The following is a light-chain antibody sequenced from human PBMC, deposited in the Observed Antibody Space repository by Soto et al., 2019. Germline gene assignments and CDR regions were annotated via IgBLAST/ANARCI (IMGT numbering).Light chain of an antibody. V-gene: IGKV1-5*03. Sequence: DIQMTQSPSTLSASVGDRVTITCRASQTISSCLAWYQQKPGKVPKLLIYKASTLKSGVPSRFSGSGSGTEFTLTISSLQPDDFATYYCQDYNSYSEAFGRGTKVEVK. J-gene: IGKJ1*01. CDR1: QTISSC. CDR2: KAS. CDR3: QDYNSYSEA.